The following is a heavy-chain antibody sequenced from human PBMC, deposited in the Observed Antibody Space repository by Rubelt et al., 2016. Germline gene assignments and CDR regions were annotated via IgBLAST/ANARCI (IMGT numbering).Heavy chain of an antibody. J-gene: IGHJ4*02. CDR1: GFTFSSYA. Sequence: EVQLLESGGGLVQPGGSLRLSCAASGFTFSSYAMSWVRQAPGKGLEWVSVISGSDTRTYYADSVKGQFTISRDNSKNTLYLQMTSLRAEDTAVYYCAKGSRDYGGKLAYWGQGTLVTVSS. CDR3: AKGSRDYGGKLAY. D-gene: IGHD4-23*01. CDR2: ISGSDTRT. V-gene: IGHV3-23*01.